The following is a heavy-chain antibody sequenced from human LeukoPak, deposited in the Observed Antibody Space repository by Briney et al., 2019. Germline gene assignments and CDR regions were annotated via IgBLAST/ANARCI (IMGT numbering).Heavy chain of an antibody. V-gene: IGHV1-18*01. D-gene: IGHD2-15*01. CDR2: ISAYNGNT. Sequence: GASVTVSCKASGYTFTSYGISGVRQAPGQGLEGMGWISAYNGNTNYAQKLQGRVTMTTDTSTSTAYMELRSLRSDDTAVYYCARACSGGSCYNGMDVWGQGTTVTVSS. CDR1: GYTFTSYG. J-gene: IGHJ6*02. CDR3: ARACSGGSCYNGMDV.